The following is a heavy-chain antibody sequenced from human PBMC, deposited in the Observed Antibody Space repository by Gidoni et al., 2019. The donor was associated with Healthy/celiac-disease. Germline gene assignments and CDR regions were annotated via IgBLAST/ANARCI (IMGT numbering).Heavy chain of an antibody. V-gene: IGHV3-23*01. CDR3: ARHCSGGSCYLDY. CDR2: IRGSGGST. Sequence: EVQLLESGGGLVQPGGSLRISCAASGFTFSSYAMSWVRQAPGKGLEWVSAIRGSGGSTYYADSVKGRFTISRDNSKNTLYLQMNSLRAEDTAVYYCARHCSGGSCYLDYWGQGTLVTVSS. J-gene: IGHJ4*02. CDR1: GFTFSSYA. D-gene: IGHD2-15*01.